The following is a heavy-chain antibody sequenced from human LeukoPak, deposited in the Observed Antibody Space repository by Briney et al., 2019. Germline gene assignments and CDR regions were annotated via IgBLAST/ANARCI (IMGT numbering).Heavy chain of an antibody. CDR1: GGSFSGYY. Sequence: SETLSLTCAVYGGSFSGYYWSWIRQPPGKGLEWIGEINHSGSTNYNPSLKSRVTISVDTSENQFSLKLSSVTAANTAVYYCARQESDFDYWGQGTLVTVSS. D-gene: IGHD3-10*01. J-gene: IGHJ4*02. V-gene: IGHV4-34*01. CDR2: INHSGST. CDR3: ARQESDFDY.